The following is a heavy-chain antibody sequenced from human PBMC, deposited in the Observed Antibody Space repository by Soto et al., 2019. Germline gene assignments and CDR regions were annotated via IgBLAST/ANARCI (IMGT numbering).Heavy chain of an antibody. Sequence: QVQLVQSGAEVKKPGSSVKVSCKASGGTFSSYTISWVRQAPGQGLEWMGRIIPILGIANYAQKFQGRVTITADKSTSTAYMELSSLRSEDTAVYYCARATHQGFGEQYYYYYYMDVWGKGTTVTVSS. CDR3: ARATHQGFGEQYYYYYYMDV. CDR2: IIPILGIA. CDR1: GGTFSSYT. V-gene: IGHV1-69*02. D-gene: IGHD3-10*01. J-gene: IGHJ6*03.